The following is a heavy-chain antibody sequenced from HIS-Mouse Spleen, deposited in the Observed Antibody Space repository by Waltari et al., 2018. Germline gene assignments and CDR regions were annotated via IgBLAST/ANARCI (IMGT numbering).Heavy chain of an antibody. CDR2: SNSDGSST. CDR3: ARDLELDAFDI. J-gene: IGHJ3*02. D-gene: IGHD1-1*01. V-gene: IGHV3-74*01. CDR1: GFTFSSYW. Sequence: EVQLVESGGGLVQPGGSLRLSCAASGFTFSSYWMHWVRQAPGKGLVCVSRSNSDGSSTSDADSVKGRLTSSRDNAKNTLYLKMNSLRAEDTAVYYCARDLELDAFDIWGQGTMVTVSS.